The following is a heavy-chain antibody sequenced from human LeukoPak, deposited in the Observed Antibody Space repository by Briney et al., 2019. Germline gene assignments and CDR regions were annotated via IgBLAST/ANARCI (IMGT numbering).Heavy chain of an antibody. CDR1: GGSISSGGYY. V-gene: IGHV4-31*03. J-gene: IGHJ4*02. CDR2: IYYSGST. CDR3: ARVDTAMGSIDY. Sequence: LSQTLSLTCTVSGGSISSGGYYWSWIRQHPGKGLEWIGYIYYSGSTYYNPSLKSRVTISVDTSKNQFSLKLSSVTAADTAVYYCARVDTAMGSIDYWGQGTLVTVSS. D-gene: IGHD5-18*01.